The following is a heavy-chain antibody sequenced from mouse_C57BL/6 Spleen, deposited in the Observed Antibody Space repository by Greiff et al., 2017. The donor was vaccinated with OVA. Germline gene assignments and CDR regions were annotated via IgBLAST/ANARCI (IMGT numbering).Heavy chain of an antibody. V-gene: IGHV1-64*01. CDR1: GYTFTSYW. CDR2: IHPNSGST. CDR3: ARGGAAVGYFDY. J-gene: IGHJ2*01. Sequence: QVQLQQSGAELAKPGASVKLSCKASGYTFTSYWMHWVKQRPGQGLEWIGMIHPNSGSTNYNEKFKGKATLTADKSSSTAYMQLSSLTSEDSAVDCCARGGAAVGYFDYWGQGTTLTVSS. D-gene: IGHD3-3*01.